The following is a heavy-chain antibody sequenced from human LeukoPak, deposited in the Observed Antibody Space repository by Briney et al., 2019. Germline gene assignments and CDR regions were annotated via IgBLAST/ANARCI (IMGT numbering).Heavy chain of an antibody. D-gene: IGHD3-16*01. CDR3: ARDPRGTRDY. V-gene: IGHV3-23*01. CDR2: ISGSGGST. J-gene: IGHJ4*02. CDR1: GFTFSNYA. Sequence: GGSLRLSCTASGFTFSNYAMSWVRQAPGKGLEWVSAISGSGGSTYYADSVKGRFTISRDNSKNTLYLQMNSLRAEDTAVYYCARDPRGTRDYWGQGTLVAVSS.